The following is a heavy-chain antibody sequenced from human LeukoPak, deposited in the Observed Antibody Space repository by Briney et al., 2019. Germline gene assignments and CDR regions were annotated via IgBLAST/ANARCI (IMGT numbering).Heavy chain of an antibody. D-gene: IGHD3-22*01. CDR3: ARPYYYDSRIDP. J-gene: IGHJ5*02. Sequence: SETLSLTCTVSGGSISSGDYYWSWIRQPPGKGLKWIACMYYSGSTYYNPSLKSRVTMSADTSKNQLSLKLSSVTAADTAVYYCARPYYYDSRIDPWGQGILVTVSS. CDR1: GGSISSGDYY. V-gene: IGHV4-30-4*01. CDR2: MYYSGST.